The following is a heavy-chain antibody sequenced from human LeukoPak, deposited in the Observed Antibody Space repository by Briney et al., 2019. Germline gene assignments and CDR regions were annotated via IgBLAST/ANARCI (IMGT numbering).Heavy chain of an antibody. CDR1: GFTVSSNY. J-gene: IGHJ4*02. Sequence: GGSLRLSCAASGFTVSSNYMSWVRQAPGKGLEWVSVIYSGGGTYYADSVKGRFTISRDNSKNTLYLQMNSLRVEDTAVYYCARDRYSSTFDYWGQGTLVTVSS. D-gene: IGHD6-13*01. CDR3: ARDRYSSTFDY. V-gene: IGHV3-66*01. CDR2: IYSGGGT.